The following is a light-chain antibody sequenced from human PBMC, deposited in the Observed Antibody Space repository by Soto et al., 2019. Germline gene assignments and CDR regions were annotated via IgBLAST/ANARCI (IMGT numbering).Light chain of an antibody. CDR2: GAS. J-gene: IGKJ2*01. CDR3: QQYGSSPYT. Sequence: EIVLTQSPGNLSLSPGERATLSCRASQSVSSNYLAWYQQKPGQAPRLLIHGASSRATGIPDRFSGSGSGKDYNLTISRLEPEDFAEYYCQQYGSSPYTFGQGTKLEIK. V-gene: IGKV3-20*01. CDR1: QSVSSNY.